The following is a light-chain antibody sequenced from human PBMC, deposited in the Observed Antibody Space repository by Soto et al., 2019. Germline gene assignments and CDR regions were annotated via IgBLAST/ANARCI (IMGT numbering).Light chain of an antibody. V-gene: IGKV3-20*01. CDR2: GAS. CDR1: QTVSSN. J-gene: IGKJ1*01. CDR3: QQYGSSPGT. Sequence: IVITQSPSSLSVSTGERATLSCRASQTVSSNLAWYQQKPGQAPRLLIYGASSRATGIPDRFSGSGSGTDFTLTISRLEPEDFAVYYCQQYGSSPGTFGQGTKVDIK.